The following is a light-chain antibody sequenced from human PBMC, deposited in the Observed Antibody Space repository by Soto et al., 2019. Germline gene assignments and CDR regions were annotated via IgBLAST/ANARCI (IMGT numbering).Light chain of an antibody. CDR1: QSVTNNF. CDR2: GAS. V-gene: IGKV3-20*01. J-gene: IGKJ3*01. Sequence: IVLTQSPGTLSLSPGERATLSCGASQSVTNNFLAWYQQKPGQAPRLLIYGASSSATGVPDRFSGSGSGTDFTLTISRLDPGDFAVYYCQQYGTPLFTFGPGTKVDIK. CDR3: QQYGTPLFT.